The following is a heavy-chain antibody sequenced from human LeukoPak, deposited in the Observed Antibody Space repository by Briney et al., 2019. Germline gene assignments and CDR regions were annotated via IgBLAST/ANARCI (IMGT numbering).Heavy chain of an antibody. Sequence: QTGGSLRLSCAASGFTFDDYAMHWVRHAPGKGLEWVSGISWNSGSIGYADSVKGRFTISRDNAKNSLYLQMNSLRAEDPALYYFAKEKSGRSSSWSHFDYWGQGTLVTVSS. CDR2: ISWNSGSI. CDR1: GFTFDDYA. D-gene: IGHD6-13*01. V-gene: IGHV3-9*01. CDR3: AKEKSGRSSSWSHFDY. J-gene: IGHJ4*02.